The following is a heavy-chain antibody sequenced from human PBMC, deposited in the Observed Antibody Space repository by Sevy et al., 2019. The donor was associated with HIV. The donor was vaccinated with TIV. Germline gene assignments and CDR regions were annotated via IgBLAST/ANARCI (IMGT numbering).Heavy chain of an antibody. CDR2: INPTSSST. V-gene: IGHV1-46*02. CDR1: GYNCNNYY. CDR3: ARGDGTGRCFDS. Sequence: ASVKVSCKASGYNCNNYYIHWVRPAPRQGLQWMGVINPTSSSTYYPPKFQGRVTMTRDTSTSTVSLGLSSLRSEDTAVYYCARGDGTGRCFDSWGQGTLVTVSS. D-gene: IGHD1-26*01. J-gene: IGHJ4*02.